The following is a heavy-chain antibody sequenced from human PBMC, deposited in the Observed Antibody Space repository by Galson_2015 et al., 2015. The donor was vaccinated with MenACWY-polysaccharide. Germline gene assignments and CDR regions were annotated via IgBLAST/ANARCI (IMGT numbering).Heavy chain of an antibody. CDR2: IKKDGSEK. J-gene: IGHJ6*02. CDR1: GLTFSNWW. Sequence: SLRLSCAASGLTFSNWWMTWVRQAPGKGLEWVASIKKDGSEKYYVDSVKGRFTIPRDNAKDPLYLQMNSLRADDTAVYFCARGHLGLGLWGQGTTVTVSS. V-gene: IGHV3-7*01. CDR3: ARGHLGLGL. D-gene: IGHD7-27*01.